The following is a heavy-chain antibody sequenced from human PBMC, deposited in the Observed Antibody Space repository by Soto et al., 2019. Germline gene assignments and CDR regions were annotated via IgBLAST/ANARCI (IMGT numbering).Heavy chain of an antibody. Sequence: QGQLVQSGAEVKKPGASVKVSCGTSGLSFTSYSFHWVRQAPAQGLQRMGWINAGRGKTKYSQQFQDRVTFTWDTSANTVYMELSRLTAEDTSVFYCARWIDNGYFDYWGQGTLVTVSA. J-gene: IGHJ4*02. CDR1: GLSFTSYS. CDR2: INAGRGKT. D-gene: IGHD4-17*01. CDR3: ARWIDNGYFDY. V-gene: IGHV1-3*01.